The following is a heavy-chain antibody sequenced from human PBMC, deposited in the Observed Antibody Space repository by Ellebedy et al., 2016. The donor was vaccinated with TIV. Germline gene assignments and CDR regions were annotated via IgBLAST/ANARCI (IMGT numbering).Heavy chain of an antibody. D-gene: IGHD6-19*01. CDR2: IKQDRSEE. CDR1: GFTVSSYW. Sequence: PGGSLRLSCTDSGFTVSSYWMQWVRQAPGKGLEWVANIKQDRSEEYYLDSVKGRFTISRDNAKKSLYLQMNSLRSEDTAVYYCARGSGWIIDYWGQGTLVTVSS. CDR3: ARGSGWIIDY. J-gene: IGHJ4*02. V-gene: IGHV3-7*04.